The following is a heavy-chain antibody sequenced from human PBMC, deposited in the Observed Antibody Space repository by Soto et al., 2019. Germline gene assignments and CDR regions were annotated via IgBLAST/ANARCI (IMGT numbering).Heavy chain of an antibody. CDR3: AKEKNFWSGTTAFDS. CDR1: SFTFNMSA. J-gene: IGHJ5*01. D-gene: IGHD3-3*01. Sequence: EVQMLESGGDLVQPGGSLRLSCADSSFTFNMSAMSWVRQAPGKGLEWVSGISGSGDSTYYTDSVKGRFTISRDNSKNTLFLQMDRLSAEDTAVYYCAKEKNFWSGTTAFDSWGQGTPVTVSS. V-gene: IGHV3-23*01. CDR2: ISGSGDST.